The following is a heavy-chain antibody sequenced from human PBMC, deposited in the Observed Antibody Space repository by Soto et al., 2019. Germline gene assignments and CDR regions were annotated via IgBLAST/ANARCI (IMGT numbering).Heavy chain of an antibody. Sequence: SSVKVSCKASGYTFTGYYMHWVRQAPGQGLEWMGWINPNSGGTNYAQKFQGWVTMTRDTSISTAYMELSRLRSDDTAVYYCARGRPQRGSSTSCYRDWFDPWGQGTLVTVSS. D-gene: IGHD2-2*01. J-gene: IGHJ5*02. CDR3: ARGRPQRGSSTSCYRDWFDP. V-gene: IGHV1-2*04. CDR1: GYTFTGYY. CDR2: INPNSGGT.